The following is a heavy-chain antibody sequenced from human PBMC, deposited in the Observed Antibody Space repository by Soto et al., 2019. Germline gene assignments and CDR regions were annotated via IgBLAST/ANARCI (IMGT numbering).Heavy chain of an antibody. CDR3: ASDAVRYCTDGGCYQGYYYFAMDV. J-gene: IGHJ6*02. CDR2: ISASNGNT. D-gene: IGHD2-8*01. Sequence: QVQLVQSGAELKKSGASVTVSCKPSGYTFSTYGISWVRQAPGQGLEWMGWISASNGNTNYAQKFQGRVTMTTDTSTRTAYGDLRSLRSDDTAVYYCASDAVRYCTDGGCYQGYYYFAMDVWGQGTTVTVS. V-gene: IGHV1-18*01. CDR1: GYTFSTYG.